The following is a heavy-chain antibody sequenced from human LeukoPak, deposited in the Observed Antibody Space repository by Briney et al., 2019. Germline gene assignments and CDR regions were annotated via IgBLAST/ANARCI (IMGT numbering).Heavy chain of an antibody. Sequence: SETLSLTCTVSGGSISSYYWSWIRQPPGKGLEWIGYIYYSGSTNYNPSLKSRVTISVDPSKNQFSLKLNSVTAADTAVYYCAKTVAGYWYFDLWGRGTLVTVSS. CDR1: GGSISSYY. CDR2: IYYSGST. V-gene: IGHV4-59*08. D-gene: IGHD6-19*01. J-gene: IGHJ2*01. CDR3: AKTVAGYWYFDL.